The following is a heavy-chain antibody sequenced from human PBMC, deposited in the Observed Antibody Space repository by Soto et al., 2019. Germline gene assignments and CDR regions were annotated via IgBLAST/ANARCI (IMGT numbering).Heavy chain of an antibody. J-gene: IGHJ6*02. V-gene: IGHV3-74*01. Sequence: GGSLRLSCAASGFTLSSYWMHWVRQAPGKGLVWVSRINIDGSSTSYADSVKGRFTISRDNAKNTLYLQMNSLRAEDTAVYYCARDSDYYDNSGPVWGQGTTVTVSS. CDR1: GFTLSSYW. CDR3: ARDSDYYDNSGPV. CDR2: INIDGSST. D-gene: IGHD3-22*01.